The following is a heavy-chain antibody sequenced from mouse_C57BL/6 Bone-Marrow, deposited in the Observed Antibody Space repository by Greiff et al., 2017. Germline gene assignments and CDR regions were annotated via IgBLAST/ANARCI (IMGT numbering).Heavy chain of an antibody. V-gene: IGHV1-58*01. D-gene: IGHD4-1*01. CDR2: IYIGNGCT. CDR3: ARGLAGYYYAMDY. J-gene: IGHJ4*01. CDR1: GYSFTSYG. Sequence: VQLQQSGAELVRPGSSVKMSCKTSGYSFTSYGINWVKQRPGQGMEWIGYIYIGNGCTEYKEKFKSKATLTSDTSSSTAYMQLSSLTSEDSATYFCARGLAGYYYAMDYWGQATSVTVSS.